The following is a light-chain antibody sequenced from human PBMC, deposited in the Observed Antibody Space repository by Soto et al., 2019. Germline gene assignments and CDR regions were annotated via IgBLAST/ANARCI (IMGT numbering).Light chain of an antibody. J-gene: IGKJ5*01. Sequence: PGERATLSCRASQSVTNSLAWYQQKPGQAPRLLVYDASNRATGIPTRFSGSGSGTDCTLTISNLEPEDVGVYYCQQRGSWPPTFGQGTRLEIK. CDR3: QQRGSWPPT. CDR1: QSVTNS. V-gene: IGKV3-11*01. CDR2: DAS.